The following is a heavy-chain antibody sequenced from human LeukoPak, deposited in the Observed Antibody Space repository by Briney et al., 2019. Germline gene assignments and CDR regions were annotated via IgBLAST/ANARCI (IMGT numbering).Heavy chain of an antibody. CDR2: IYSGGST. CDR3: AKTGIAAARKPAFDY. Sequence: PGGSLRLSCAASGFTVSSNYMSWVRQAPGKGLEWVSVIYSGGSTYYADSVKGRFTISRDNSKNTLYLQMNSLRAEDTAVYYCAKTGIAAARKPAFDYWGQGTLVTVSS. CDR1: GFTVSSNY. J-gene: IGHJ4*02. D-gene: IGHD6-13*01. V-gene: IGHV3-53*01.